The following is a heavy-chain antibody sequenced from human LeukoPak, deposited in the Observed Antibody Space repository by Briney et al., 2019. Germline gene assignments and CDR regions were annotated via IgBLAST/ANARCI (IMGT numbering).Heavy chain of an antibody. J-gene: IGHJ3*02. D-gene: IGHD3-3*01. CDR1: GYTRIELS. CDR2: LVPENGET. V-gene: IGHV1-24*01. Sequence: GASVKVSCKISGYTRIELSMNWVRQAPGKGPEWMGGLVPENGETIYAQKFQGRVTMTEDTSTDTAYMELSSLRSEDTAVYYCATHTVFGVVTYAFHNWGRGTLVTVSS. CDR3: ATHTVFGVVTYAFHN.